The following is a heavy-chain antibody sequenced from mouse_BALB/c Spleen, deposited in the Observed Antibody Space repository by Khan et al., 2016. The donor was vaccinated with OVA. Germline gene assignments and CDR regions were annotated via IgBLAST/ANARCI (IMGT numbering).Heavy chain of an antibody. CDR3: ARPSYDPRDFEV. V-gene: IGHV14-3*02. CDR1: GFNIKDTY. Sequence: VQLQQSGAELVKPGASVKLSCTASGFNIKDTYLHWVKQRPEQGLEWIGRIAPANGNTQYDTKFQGKATITSDTSSDTSYLQLNSLTSEDTAVYYCARPSYDPRDFEVWGAGTTVTVSS. CDR2: IAPANGNT. J-gene: IGHJ1*01. D-gene: IGHD2-3*01.